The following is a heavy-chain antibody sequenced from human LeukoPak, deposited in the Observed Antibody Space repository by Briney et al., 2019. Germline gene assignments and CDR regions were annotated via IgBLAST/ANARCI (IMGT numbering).Heavy chain of an antibody. CDR1: GFTFDDYA. J-gene: IGHJ4*02. Sequence: GRFLRLSCAASGFTFDDYAMHWVRQAPGKGLEWVSGISWNSGSIGYADSVKGRFTISRDNAKNSLYLQMNSLRADDTAVYYCAKVDSNSWYLGFDYWGQGTLVTVSS. V-gene: IGHV3-9*01. D-gene: IGHD2/OR15-2a*01. CDR2: ISWNSGSI. CDR3: AKVDSNSWYLGFDY.